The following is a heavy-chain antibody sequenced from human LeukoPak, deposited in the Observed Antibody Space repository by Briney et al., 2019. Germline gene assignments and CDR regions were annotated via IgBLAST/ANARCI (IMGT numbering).Heavy chain of an antibody. Sequence: AGGSLRLSCAASGFTFHDYAMHWVRQGPEKGLEWASGISWNGGVIGYADSVMGRFTVSRDNAKNSLFPQMNSLRPEDTALYYCTKSDCSSTSCHTSDYWGQGTLVTVSS. J-gene: IGHJ4*02. V-gene: IGHV3-9*01. D-gene: IGHD2-2*02. CDR1: GFTFHDYA. CDR3: TKSDCSSTSCHTSDY. CDR2: ISWNGGVI.